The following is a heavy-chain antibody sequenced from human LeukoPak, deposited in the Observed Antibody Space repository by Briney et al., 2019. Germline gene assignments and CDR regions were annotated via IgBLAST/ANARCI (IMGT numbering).Heavy chain of an antibody. D-gene: IGHD2-15*01. J-gene: IGHJ3*02. CDR3: ALNSPADAFDI. CDR2: IYWDDDK. CDR1: GFSLSTSGVG. V-gene: IGHV2-5*02. Sequence: SGPTLVKPTQTLTLTCTFSGFSLSTSGVGVGWIRQPPGKALEWLAPIYWDDDKRYSPSLKSRLTITKDTSKNQVVLTMTNMDPVDTATYYCALNSPADAFDIWGQGTMVTVSS.